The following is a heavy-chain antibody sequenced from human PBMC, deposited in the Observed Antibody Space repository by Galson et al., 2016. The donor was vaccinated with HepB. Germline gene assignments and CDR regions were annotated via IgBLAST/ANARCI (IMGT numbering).Heavy chain of an antibody. J-gene: IGHJ4*02. CDR1: GFTVSSNY. Sequence: LRLSCAASGFTVSSNYMTWVRQAPGKGPEWVSVIYSGGSTSYADSVKGRFTISRDSSKNTLYLQMNSLRPEDAAVYYCARRSDSLLVVTGDCWGQGTLVTVSS. CDR3: ARRSDSLLVVTGDC. CDR2: IYSGGST. D-gene: IGHD2-8*02. V-gene: IGHV3-66*02.